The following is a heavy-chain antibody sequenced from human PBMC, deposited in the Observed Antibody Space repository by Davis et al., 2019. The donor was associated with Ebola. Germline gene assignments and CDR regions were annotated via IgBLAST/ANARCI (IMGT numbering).Heavy chain of an antibody. CDR2: INPNSGAT. J-gene: IGHJ6*02. CDR3: ARGGITMMVVPRDYYYGLDV. Sequence: AASVKVSCKASGYTFTGNYIQWLRQAPGQGLEWVGRINPNSGATNLAQKFQGRATMSRDTSTSTAYMEMSRLRSDDTAVYFCARGGITMMVVPRDYYYGLDVWGQGTTVAVSS. CDR1: GYTFTGNY. D-gene: IGHD1-14*01. V-gene: IGHV1-2*06.